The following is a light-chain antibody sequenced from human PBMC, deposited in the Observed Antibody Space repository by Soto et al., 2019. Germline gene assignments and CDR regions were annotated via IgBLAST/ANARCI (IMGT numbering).Light chain of an antibody. V-gene: IGLV2-14*01. CDR3: CSYTTSNTRQIV. J-gene: IGLJ1*01. CDR2: DVS. CDR1: SSDVGGYNY. Sequence: SLLTQPASLSGSPGQSITISCTGTSSDVGGYNYVSWYQQHPGKAPKFMVYDVSNRPSGVSNRFSGSKSGNTASLTISGLQAEDEADSYCCSYTTSNTRQIVFGTGTKVTVL.